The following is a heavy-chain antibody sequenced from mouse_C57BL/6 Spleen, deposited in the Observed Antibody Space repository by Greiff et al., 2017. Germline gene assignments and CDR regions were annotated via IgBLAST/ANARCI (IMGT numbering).Heavy chain of an antibody. CDR3: ASLYDDFYGSRYWYFDV. D-gene: IGHD1-1*01. CDR2: ISSGGSYT. J-gene: IGHJ1*03. CDR1: GFTFSSYG. Sequence: DVPLQESGGDLVKPGGSLKLSCAASGFTFSSYGMSWVRQTPDKRLEWVATISSGGSYTYYPDSVKGRFTISRDNAKNPLYLQMSCLKSDDTSMYYCASLYDDFYGSRYWYFDVWGTGTTVTVSS. V-gene: IGHV5-6*01.